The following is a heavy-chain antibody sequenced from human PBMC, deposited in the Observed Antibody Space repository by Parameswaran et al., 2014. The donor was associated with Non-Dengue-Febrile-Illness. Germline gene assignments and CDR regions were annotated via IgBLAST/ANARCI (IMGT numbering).Heavy chain of an antibody. V-gene: IGHV4-31*02. D-gene: IGHD5-12*01. CDR2: IYYSGST. CDR3: ARWITYLDY. Sequence: RWIRQPPGKGLEWIGYIYYSGSTYYNPSLRSRVTISVDTSKNQFSLKLSSVTAADTAVYYCARWITYLDYWGQGTLVTVSS. J-gene: IGHJ4*02.